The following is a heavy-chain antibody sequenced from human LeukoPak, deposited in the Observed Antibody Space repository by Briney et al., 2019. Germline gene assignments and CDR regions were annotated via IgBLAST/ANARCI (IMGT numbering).Heavy chain of an antibody. CDR3: ARSGDDILTGSFDY. J-gene: IGHJ4*02. D-gene: IGHD3-9*01. CDR2: IIPIFGTA. CDR1: GGTFSSYA. Sequence: ASVKVSCKASGGTFSSYAISWVRQAPGQGLEWMGGIIPIFGTANYAQKFQGRVTITADESTSTAYMELSSLRSEDTAVYYCARSGDDILTGSFDYWGQGTLVTVSS. V-gene: IGHV1-69*13.